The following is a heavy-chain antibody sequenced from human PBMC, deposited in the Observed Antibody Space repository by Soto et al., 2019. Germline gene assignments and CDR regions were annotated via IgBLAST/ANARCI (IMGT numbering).Heavy chain of an antibody. CDR1: GGSISGGVHS. Sequence: QVQLQESGPGLVKPSETLSLTCTVSGGSISGGVHSWSWIRQPPGKGLEWIGHIFDSGSTYYNPSLKSRITISVDTSKNQFSLRLSSVTAADTAVYYCAGEIMPLTNGWYFDLWGRGTLVTVSS. V-gene: IGHV4-30-4*01. CDR2: IFDSGST. J-gene: IGHJ2*01. CDR3: AGEIMPLTNGWYFDL. D-gene: IGHD2-8*01.